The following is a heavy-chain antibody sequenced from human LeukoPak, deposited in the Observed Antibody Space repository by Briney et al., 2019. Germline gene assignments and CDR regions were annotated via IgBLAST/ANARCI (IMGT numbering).Heavy chain of an antibody. V-gene: IGHV3-48*03. CDR2: ISSSGSTI. CDR3: ARAQIAVAGLDY. Sequence: PGGSLRLSCAASGFTFSSYEMNWVRQAPGKGLEWVSYISSSGSTIYYADSVKGRFTISRDNAKNSLYLQMNSLRAEDTAVYYCARAQIAVAGLDYWGQGTLVTVSS. CDR1: GFTFSSYE. J-gene: IGHJ4*02. D-gene: IGHD6-19*01.